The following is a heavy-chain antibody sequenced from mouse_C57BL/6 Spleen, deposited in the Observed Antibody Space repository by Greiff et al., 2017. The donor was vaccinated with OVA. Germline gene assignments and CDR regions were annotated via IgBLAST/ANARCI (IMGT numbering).Heavy chain of an antibody. CDR1: GYSITSGYY. CDR3: ASSGPLYAMDY. V-gene: IGHV3-6*01. Sequence: ESGPGLVKPSQSLSLTCSVTGYSITSGYYWNWIRQFPGNKLEWMGYISYDGSNNYNPSLKNRISITRDTSKNQFFLKLNSVTTEDTATYYCASSGPLYAMDYWGQGTSVTVSS. CDR2: ISYDGSN. J-gene: IGHJ4*01.